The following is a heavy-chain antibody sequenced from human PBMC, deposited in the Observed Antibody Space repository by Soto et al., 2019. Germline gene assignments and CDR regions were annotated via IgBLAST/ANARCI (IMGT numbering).Heavy chain of an antibody. V-gene: IGHV3-23*01. Sequence: PGGSLRLSCAASGLTFSSYAMSWVRQAPGKGLEGVSAISGSGGSTYYADSVKSRFTISRDNSKNLMYLQMNSLRADDTAVYFCARRRGHLLKDAFDIWGQGTMVTVSS. CDR3: ARRRGHLLKDAFDI. CDR1: GLTFSSYA. D-gene: IGHD2-15*01. J-gene: IGHJ3*02. CDR2: ISGSGGST.